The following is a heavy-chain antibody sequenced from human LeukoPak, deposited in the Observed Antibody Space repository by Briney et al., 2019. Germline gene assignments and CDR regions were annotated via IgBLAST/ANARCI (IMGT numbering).Heavy chain of an antibody. Sequence: GGSLRLSCAASGSTFITYAMSWVRQAPGKGLEWVSGISGSGTGGRTYYADSVKGRFTISRDNSKNTLYLQMNSLRAEDTAVYYCASGDYSSGWGPVDYWGQGTLVTVSS. D-gene: IGHD6-19*01. CDR3: ASGDYSSGWGPVDY. CDR2: ISGSGTGGRT. V-gene: IGHV3-23*01. J-gene: IGHJ4*02. CDR1: GSTFITYA.